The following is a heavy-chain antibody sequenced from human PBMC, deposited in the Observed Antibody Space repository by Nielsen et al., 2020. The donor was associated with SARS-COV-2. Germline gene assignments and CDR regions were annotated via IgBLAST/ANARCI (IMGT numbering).Heavy chain of an antibody. CDR1: GGSISSYY. CDR3: ARVARSGSSWYGPFDY. CDR2: IYYSGST. V-gene: IGHV4-59*13. Sequence: SETLSLTCTVSGGSISSYYWSWIRQPPGKGLEWIGYIYYSGSTNYNPSLKSRVTISVDTSKNQFSLKLSSVTAADTAVYYCARVARSGSSWYGPFDYWGQGTLVTVSS. J-gene: IGHJ4*02. D-gene: IGHD6-13*01.